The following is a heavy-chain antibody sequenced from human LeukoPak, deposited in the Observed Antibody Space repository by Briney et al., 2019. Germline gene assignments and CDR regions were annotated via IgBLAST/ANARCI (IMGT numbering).Heavy chain of an antibody. Sequence: SETLSLTCTVSGGSISSYYWSWIRQPPGKGLEWIGYIYYSGSTNCNPSLKSRVTISVDTSKNQFSLKLSSVTAADTAVYYCARVRVAAAGTAWFDPWGQGTLVTVSS. V-gene: IGHV4-59*01. CDR1: GGSISSYY. CDR2: IYYSGST. J-gene: IGHJ5*02. D-gene: IGHD6-13*01. CDR3: ARVRVAAAGTAWFDP.